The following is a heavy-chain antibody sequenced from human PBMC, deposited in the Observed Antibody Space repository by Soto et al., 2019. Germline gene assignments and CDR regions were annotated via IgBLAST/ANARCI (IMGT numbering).Heavy chain of an antibody. CDR3: ARDKDVVVPGDWFDP. CDR2: IIPILGIA. V-gene: IGHV1-69*04. CDR1: GGTFSSYT. J-gene: IGHJ5*02. D-gene: IGHD2-2*01. Sequence: SVKVSCKASGGTFSSYTISWVRQAPGQGLEWMGRIIPILGIANYAQKFQGRVTITADKSTSTAYMELSSLRSEDTAVYYCARDKDVVVPGDWFDPWGQGTLVTVSS.